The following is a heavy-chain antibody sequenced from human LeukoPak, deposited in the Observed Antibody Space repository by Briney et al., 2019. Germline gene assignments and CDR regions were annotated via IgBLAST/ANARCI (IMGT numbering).Heavy chain of an antibody. CDR3: ARGQIYCGGDCYSRDFDY. Sequence: SETLSLICAVYGGSFSGYYWSWLRQPPGKGLEWIGEINHSGSTNHNPSLKSRVTISVDTSKNQFSLKLSSVTAADTAVYYCARGQIYCGGDCYSRDFDYWGQGTLVTVSS. V-gene: IGHV4-34*01. CDR1: GGSFSGYY. J-gene: IGHJ4*02. D-gene: IGHD2-21*02. CDR2: INHSGST.